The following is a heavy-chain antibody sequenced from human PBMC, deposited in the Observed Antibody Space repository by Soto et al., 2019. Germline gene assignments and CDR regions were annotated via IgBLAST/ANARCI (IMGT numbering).Heavy chain of an antibody. CDR1: GFTFSSYG. D-gene: IGHD1-1*01. CDR2: ISYDGSNK. V-gene: IGHV3-30*18. J-gene: IGHJ4*02. CDR3: AKGNLERSPFDY. Sequence: QVQLVESGGGVVQPGRSLRLSCAASGFTFSSYGMHWVRQAPGKGLEWVAVISYDGSNKYYADSVKGRFTISRDNSKSTLYLQMNSLRAEDTAVYYCAKGNLERSPFDYWGQGTLVTVSS.